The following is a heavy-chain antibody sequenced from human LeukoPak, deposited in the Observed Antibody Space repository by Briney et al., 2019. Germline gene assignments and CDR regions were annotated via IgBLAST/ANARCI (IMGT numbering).Heavy chain of an antibody. V-gene: IGHV3-7*01. CDR2: IKKDGSEK. D-gene: IGHD3-10*02. CDR1: GFTFSSYW. CDR3: EELGITMIGGV. J-gene: IGHJ6*04. Sequence: GGSLRLSCAASGFTFSSYWMSWVRQAPGKGLEGVANIKKDGSEKYYVDSVKGRFTISRDNAKNSLYLQMKSLRAEDTAVYYCEELGITMIGGVWGKGKTVTISS.